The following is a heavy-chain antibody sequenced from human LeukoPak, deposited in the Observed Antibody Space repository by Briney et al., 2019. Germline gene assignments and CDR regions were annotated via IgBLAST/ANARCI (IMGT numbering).Heavy chain of an antibody. Sequence: SETLSLTCTVSGGSISSSSYYLGWIREPPGKGLEWIVSIYYSGSTYYNPSLKSRVTISVDTSKNQFSLKLSSVTAADTAVYYCARHEVVPAARYYYYGMDVWGQGTTVTVSS. D-gene: IGHD2-2*01. V-gene: IGHV4-39*01. CDR3: ARHEVVPAARYYYYGMDV. J-gene: IGHJ6*02. CDR1: GGSISSSSYY. CDR2: IYYSGST.